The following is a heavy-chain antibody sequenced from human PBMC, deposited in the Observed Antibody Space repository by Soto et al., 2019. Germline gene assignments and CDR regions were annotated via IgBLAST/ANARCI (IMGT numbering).Heavy chain of an antibody. CDR3: AGQTFTIAAASYGRSNWFDP. V-gene: IGHV4-39*01. CDR2: IYFTGNT. Sequence: SETLSLTCTVSGGSITSSSHFWGWVRQPPGKGLEWIGTIYFTGNTYYTPSLRSRLTMSIDTSKNEFSLRLNSVTAADTAVYYCAGQTFTIAAASYGRSNWFDPWGPGTLVTVSS. D-gene: IGHD6-25*01. CDR1: GGSITSSSHF. J-gene: IGHJ5*02.